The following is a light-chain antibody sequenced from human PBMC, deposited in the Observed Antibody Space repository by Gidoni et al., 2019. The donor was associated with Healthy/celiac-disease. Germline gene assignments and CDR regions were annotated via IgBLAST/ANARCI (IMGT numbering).Light chain of an antibody. CDR2: WAS. V-gene: IGKV4-1*01. CDR3: QQYYSTPYT. Sequence: GERATINCKSSQSVLYSSNNKNYLAWYQQKPGQPPKLLIYWASTRESGVPDRFSGSGSGTDFTLTISSLQAEDVAVYYCQQYYSTPYTFGQGTKLEIK. CDR1: QSVLYSSNNKNY. J-gene: IGKJ2*01.